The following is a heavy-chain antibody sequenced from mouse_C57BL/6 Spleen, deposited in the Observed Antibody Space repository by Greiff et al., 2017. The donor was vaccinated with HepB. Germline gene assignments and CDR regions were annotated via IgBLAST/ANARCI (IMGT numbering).Heavy chain of an antibody. J-gene: IGHJ4*01. V-gene: IGHV1-54*01. CDR2: INPGSGGT. D-gene: IGHD2-1*01. Sequence: QVQLQQSGAELVRPGTSVKVSCKASGYAFTNYLIEWVKQRPGQGLEWIGVINPGSGGTNYNEKFKGKATLTADNSSSTAYMQLSSLTSEDASVYFCASGIYYGNHGAMDYWGQGTSVTVSS. CDR3: ASGIYYGNHGAMDY. CDR1: GYAFTNYL.